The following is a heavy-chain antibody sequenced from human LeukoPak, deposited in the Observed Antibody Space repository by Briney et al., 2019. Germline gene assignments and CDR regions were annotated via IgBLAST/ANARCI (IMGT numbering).Heavy chain of an antibody. J-gene: IGHJ6*02. CDR3: AKISSAWEIFYNDMDV. D-gene: IGHD6-19*01. V-gene: IGHV3-30*18. CDR1: GFTFNNYG. CDR2: ISYDGDNK. Sequence: SGVSLRLSCAASGFTFNNYGIHWVGQAPGKGLEWVAVISYDGDNKYYADSLKGRFTISRDNSKNTLFLQMHNLRAEDTAVYYCAKISSAWEIFYNDMDVWGQGTTVTVS.